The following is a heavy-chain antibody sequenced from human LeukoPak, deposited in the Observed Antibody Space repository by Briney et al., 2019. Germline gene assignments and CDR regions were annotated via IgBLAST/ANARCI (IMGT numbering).Heavy chain of an antibody. CDR2: INGGGSNT. CDR1: GFTFNSYA. Sequence: PGGSLRLSCAASGFTFNSYAMSWVRQAPGKGLEWVSAINGGGSNTYYADSVKGRFTISRDNSKNMLYLQMNSLRADDTAIYYCAKSVVVITFRFDDWGQGALVTVSS. V-gene: IGHV3-23*01. J-gene: IGHJ4*02. CDR3: AKSVVVITFRFDD. D-gene: IGHD2-15*01.